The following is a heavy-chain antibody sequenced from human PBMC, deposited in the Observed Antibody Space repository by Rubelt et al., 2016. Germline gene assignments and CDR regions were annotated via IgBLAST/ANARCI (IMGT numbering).Heavy chain of an antibody. CDR1: GYTFTSYS. D-gene: IGHD6-19*01. V-gene: IGHV1-18*01. J-gene: IGHJ3*02. CDR3: ARDRTWLVPGLDAFDI. Sequence: QVQLVQSGAEVKKPGASVKVSCKASGYTFTSYSISWVRQAPGQGLEWMGWISAYNGNTNYAQKLQGRVTRTTDTSTSTAYMELRSLRSDDTAVYYCARDRTWLVPGLDAFDIWGQGTMVTVSS. CDR2: ISAYNGNT.